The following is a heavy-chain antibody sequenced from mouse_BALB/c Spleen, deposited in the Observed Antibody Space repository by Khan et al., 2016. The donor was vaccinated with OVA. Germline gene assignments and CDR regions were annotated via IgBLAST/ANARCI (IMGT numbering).Heavy chain of an antibody. V-gene: IGHV9-3-1*01. CDR2: INTYTGEP. Sequence: QIQLVQSGPELKKPGETVKISCKASGYTFTNYGMNWVQQSPGKALKWMGWINTYTGEPTYADDFKGRFAFSLETAASTAYLQINNLKNEDTATCCCARPPYFSYTLDYWGQGTSVTVPS. J-gene: IGHJ4*01. D-gene: IGHD2-10*01. CDR3: ARPPYFSYTLDY. CDR1: GYTFTNYG.